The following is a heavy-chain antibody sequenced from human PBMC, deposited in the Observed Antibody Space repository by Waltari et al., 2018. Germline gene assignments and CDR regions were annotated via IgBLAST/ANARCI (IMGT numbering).Heavy chain of an antibody. CDR1: GYTFTAYN. Sequence: QVQLVQSGAEVKKPGASVKVSCKASGYTFTAYNIHWVRQAPGQGLEWMGWINADNGNTKYSQKFQGRVTITRDTSANTADMELSSLRSEDTAVYYCARAYCINGVCYSGYYFDYWGQGTLVTVSS. V-gene: IGHV1-3*01. J-gene: IGHJ4*02. D-gene: IGHD2-8*01. CDR2: INADNGNT. CDR3: ARAYCINGVCYSGYYFDY.